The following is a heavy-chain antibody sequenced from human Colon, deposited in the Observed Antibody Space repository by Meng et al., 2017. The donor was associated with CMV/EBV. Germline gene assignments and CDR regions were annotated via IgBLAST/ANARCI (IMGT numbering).Heavy chain of an antibody. CDR1: GFTFSDYY. CDR3: ARLGQFDF. J-gene: IGHJ4*02. D-gene: IGHD7-27*01. CDR2: ISKSGDTT. Sequence: QVQLVESGGGLVKPGGSLRLSCATSGFTFSDYYMSWIRQAPGKGLEWISYISKSGDTTYYADSVRGRFTVSRDNAENSVYLQMNTLRVEDTAVYYCARLGQFDFWGQGALVTVSS. V-gene: IGHV3-11*01.